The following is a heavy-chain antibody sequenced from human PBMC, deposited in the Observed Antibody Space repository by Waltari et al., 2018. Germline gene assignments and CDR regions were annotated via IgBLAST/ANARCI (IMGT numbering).Heavy chain of an antibody. CDR3: AKSVDWSGYDGMDV. J-gene: IGHJ6*02. Sequence: RFTISRDKSKNTLYLQMNSLRAEDTAVYYCAKSVDWSGYDGMDVWGQGTTVTVSS. V-gene: IGHV3-23*01. D-gene: IGHD3-3*01.